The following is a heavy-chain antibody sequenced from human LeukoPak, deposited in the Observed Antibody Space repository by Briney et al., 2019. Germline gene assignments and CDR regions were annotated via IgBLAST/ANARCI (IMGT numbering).Heavy chain of an antibody. J-gene: IGHJ6*04. CDR3: AELGITMIGGV. CDR1: GFTFDDYA. D-gene: IGHD3-10*02. CDR2: ISWNSGSI. Sequence: GGSLRLSCAASGFTFDDYAMHWVRQAPGRGLEWVSGISWNSGSIDYADSVKGRFTISRDNAKNSLYLQMNSLRAEDTAVYYCAELGITMIGGVWGKGTTVTISS. V-gene: IGHV3-9*01.